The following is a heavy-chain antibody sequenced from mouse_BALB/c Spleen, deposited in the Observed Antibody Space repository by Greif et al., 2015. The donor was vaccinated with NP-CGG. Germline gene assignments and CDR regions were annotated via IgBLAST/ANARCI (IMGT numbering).Heavy chain of an antibody. V-gene: IGHV14-3*02. CDR3: ARWDWYFDV. Sequence: EVKLMESGAELVKPGASVKLSCTASGFNIKDTYMHRVKQRPEQGLEWTGRIDPANGNTKYDPKFQGKATITADTSSNTAYLQLSSLTSEDTAVYYCARWDWYFDVWGAGTTVTVSS. J-gene: IGHJ1*01. CDR2: IDPANGNT. CDR1: GFNIKDTY.